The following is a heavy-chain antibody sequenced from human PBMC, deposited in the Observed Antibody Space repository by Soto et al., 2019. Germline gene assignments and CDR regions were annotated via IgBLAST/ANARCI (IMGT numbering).Heavy chain of an antibody. CDR1: GFTFSSYS. Sequence: GGALRLSCAASGFTFSSYSMNWVRQAPGKGLEWVSSISSSSSYIYYADSVKGRFTISRDNAKNSLYLQMNSLRAEDTAVYYCARVGDYYDSSGYYDIVDYWGQGTLVTVSS. D-gene: IGHD3-22*01. V-gene: IGHV3-21*01. J-gene: IGHJ4*02. CDR3: ARVGDYYDSSGYYDIVDY. CDR2: ISSSSSYI.